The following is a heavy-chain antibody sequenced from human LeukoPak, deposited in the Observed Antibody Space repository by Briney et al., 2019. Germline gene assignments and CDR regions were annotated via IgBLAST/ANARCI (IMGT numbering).Heavy chain of an antibody. J-gene: IGHJ4*02. V-gene: IGHV3-64*01. Sequence: GGSLRLSCAASGFTFSTYAMHWVRQAPGKGLEYVSAISSDGGSTYYANSVKGRFTISRDNSKNTVYLQMGSLRAEDTAVYYCARDCLPQGYVSGPDYSGQGTLATVSS. CDR2: ISSDGGST. CDR3: ARDCLPQGYVSGPDY. D-gene: IGHD3-16*01. CDR1: GFTFSTYA.